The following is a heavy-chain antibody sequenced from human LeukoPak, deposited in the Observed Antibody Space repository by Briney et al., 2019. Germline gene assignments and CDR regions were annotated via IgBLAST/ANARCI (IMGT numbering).Heavy chain of an antibody. V-gene: IGHV4-38-2*01. CDR1: GYSISSGYF. CDR3: ARANVAGYCSGGSCYRLDY. Sequence: SETLSLTCVVSGYSISSGYFWGWIRQPPGKGLEWIGSVHHSGRTYYNPSLKSRVTITVDTSKNQFSLKLSSVTAADTAVYYCARANVAGYCSGGSCYRLDYWGQGTLVTVSS. D-gene: IGHD2-15*01. J-gene: IGHJ4*02. CDR2: VHHSGRT.